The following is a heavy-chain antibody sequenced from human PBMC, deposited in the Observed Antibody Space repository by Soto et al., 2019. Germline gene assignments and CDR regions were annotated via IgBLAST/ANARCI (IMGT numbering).Heavy chain of an antibody. CDR1: GFSFSISP. V-gene: IGHV3-30-3*01. Sequence: QVQLVESGGGVVQPGRSLRLSCAASGFSFSISPMHWVRQAPGKGPEWVALISYDGTNKFYADSVKGRFTISRDNSKSTLYLQVDSLRPEDAAVYYCARDPKTSGGQHWAFNYFASWGQGTLVTVSP. CDR3: ARDPKTSGGQHWAFNYFAS. CDR2: ISYDGTNK. D-gene: IGHD7-27*01. J-gene: IGHJ4*02.